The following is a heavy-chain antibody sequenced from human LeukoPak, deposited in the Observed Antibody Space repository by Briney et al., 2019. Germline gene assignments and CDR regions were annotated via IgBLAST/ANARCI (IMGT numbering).Heavy chain of an antibody. CDR1: GGSISSGSYY. CDR2: IYTSGST. Sequence: SQTLSLTCTVSGGSISSGSYYWSWIRQPAGKGLEWIGRIYTSGSTNYNPSLKSRVTISVDTSKNQFSLKLSSVTAADTAVYYCARRGVVVPAAIHWGQGTLVTVSS. D-gene: IGHD2-2*01. J-gene: IGHJ4*02. V-gene: IGHV4-61*02. CDR3: ARRGVVVPAAIH.